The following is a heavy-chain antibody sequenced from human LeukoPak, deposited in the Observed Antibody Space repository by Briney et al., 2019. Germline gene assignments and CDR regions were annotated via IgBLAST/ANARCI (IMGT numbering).Heavy chain of an antibody. CDR3: ARQHKRNEIVRGIDP. J-gene: IGHJ5*02. Sequence: SETLSLTCAVYGGSFSGYYWSWIRQPPGKGLEWIGEINHSGSTNYNPSLKSRVTISVDTSKKQLSLKLSSMAAADTAVYYCARQHKRNEIVRGIDPWGQGTLVTVSS. V-gene: IGHV4-34*01. D-gene: IGHD1-26*01. CDR2: INHSGST. CDR1: GGSFSGYY.